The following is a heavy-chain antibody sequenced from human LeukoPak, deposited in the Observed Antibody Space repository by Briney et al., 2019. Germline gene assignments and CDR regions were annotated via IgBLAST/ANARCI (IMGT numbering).Heavy chain of an antibody. CDR3: AREGYCSSTSCYWFDP. CDR1: GYTFTSYG. CDR2: ISAYNGNT. J-gene: IGHJ5*02. D-gene: IGHD2-2*01. V-gene: IGHV1-18*04. Sequence: ASVKVFCKASGYTFTSYGISWVRQAPGQGLEWMGWISAYNGNTNYAQKLQGRVTMTTDTSTSTAYMELRSLRSDDTAVYYCAREGYCSSTSCYWFDPWGQGTLVTVSS.